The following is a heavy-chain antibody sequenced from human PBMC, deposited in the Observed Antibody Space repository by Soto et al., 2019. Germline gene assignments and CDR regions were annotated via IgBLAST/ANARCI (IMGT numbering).Heavy chain of an antibody. CDR2: INNGGTGT. J-gene: IGHJ4*02. V-gene: IGHV3-74*01. Sequence: EVQLVESGGDLVQPGGSLRLSCAASGFTFSDYWMHWVRQVPGKGLVWVSRINNGGTGTSYADFVKGRFIISRDDAKNALYLQMNSLRSDDTAIYYCATLELAGPDEWGEGTLVTVSS. CDR1: GFTFSDYW. D-gene: IGHD3-10*01. CDR3: ATLELAGPDE.